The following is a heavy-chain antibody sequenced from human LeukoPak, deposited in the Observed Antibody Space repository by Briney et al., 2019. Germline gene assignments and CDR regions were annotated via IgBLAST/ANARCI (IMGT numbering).Heavy chain of an antibody. J-gene: IGHJ5*02. CDR1: GFTFSSYS. CDR2: ISSSSSYI. V-gene: IGHV3-21*01. D-gene: IGHD6-25*01. Sequence: PGGSLRLSCAASGFTFSSYSMNWVRQAPGKGLEWVSSISSSSSYIYYADSVKGRFTISRDNAKNSLYLQMNSLRAEDTAVYYCARNGHIAAGWFDPWGQGTLVTVSS. CDR3: ARNGHIAAGWFDP.